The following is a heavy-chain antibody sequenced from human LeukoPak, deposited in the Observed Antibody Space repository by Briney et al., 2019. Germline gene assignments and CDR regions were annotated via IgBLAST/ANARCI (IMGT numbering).Heavy chain of an antibody. CDR3: ARANGYNGYYFDY. D-gene: IGHD5-24*01. V-gene: IGHV4-59*01. J-gene: IGHJ4*02. CDR1: GGSISSYY. CDR2: IYYSGST. Sequence: SETLSLTCTVSGGSISSYYWSWIRQPPGKGLEWIGYIYYSGSTNYNPSLKSRVTMSVDTSKNQFSLKLSSVTAADTAVYYCARANGYNGYYFDYWGQGTLVTVSS.